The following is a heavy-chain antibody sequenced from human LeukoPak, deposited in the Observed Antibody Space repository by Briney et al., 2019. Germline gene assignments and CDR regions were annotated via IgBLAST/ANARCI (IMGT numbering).Heavy chain of an antibody. V-gene: IGHV1-2*02. D-gene: IGHD3-22*01. J-gene: IGHJ4*02. CDR1: GYTFTGYY. CDR2: INPNSGGT. CDR3: ARDLITVISQRGFCFDY. Sequence: GSVKVSCRASGYTFTGYYMHWVRQAPGQGLEWMGWINPNSGGTNYAQKFQGRVTMTRDTSISTAYMELSRLRSDDTAVYYCARDLITVISQRGFCFDYWGQGTLVTVSS.